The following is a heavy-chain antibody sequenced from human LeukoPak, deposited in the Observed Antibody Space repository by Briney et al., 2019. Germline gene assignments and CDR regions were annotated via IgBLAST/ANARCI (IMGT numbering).Heavy chain of an antibody. CDR2: INSDGSTT. Sequence: PGGSLRLSCAASGFTFSGYWMHWVRQAPGKGLVWISRINSDGSTTNYADSVNGRFTISRDNAKNTLYLQMNSLRAEDTAVYYCARTPTTGYYDRTFDYWGQGTLVTVSS. D-gene: IGHD3-22*01. V-gene: IGHV3-74*01. J-gene: IGHJ4*02. CDR3: ARTPTTGYYDRTFDY. CDR1: GFTFSGYW.